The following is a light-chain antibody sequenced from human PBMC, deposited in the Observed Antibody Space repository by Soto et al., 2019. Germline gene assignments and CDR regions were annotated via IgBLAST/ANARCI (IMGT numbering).Light chain of an antibody. J-gene: IGKJ4*01. Sequence: DIQMTQSTSSLSASVGDRVTITCRASQTISRYLSWYQQTPGKAPNLLIYDASTLQSGVPSRFSGSGSGTDFTLTISSLQPEDFATYYCHQTHTTPLTFGGGTKVDIK. V-gene: IGKV1-39*01. CDR2: DAS. CDR3: HQTHTTPLT. CDR1: QTISRY.